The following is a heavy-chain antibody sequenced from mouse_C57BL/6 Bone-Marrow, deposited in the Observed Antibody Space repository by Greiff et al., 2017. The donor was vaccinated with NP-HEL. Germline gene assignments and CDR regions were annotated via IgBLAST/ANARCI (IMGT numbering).Heavy chain of an antibody. CDR1: GFNIKDDY. V-gene: IGHV14-4*01. D-gene: IGHD1-1*01. Sequence: VQLKQSGAELVRPGASVKLSCTASGFNIKDDYMHWVKQRPEQGLEWIGWIDPENGDTEYASKFQGKAPITADTSSNTAYLQLSSRTSEDTAVYYCTTGTTVVAHYAMDYWGQGTSVTVSS. J-gene: IGHJ4*01. CDR2: IDPENGDT. CDR3: TTGTTVVAHYAMDY.